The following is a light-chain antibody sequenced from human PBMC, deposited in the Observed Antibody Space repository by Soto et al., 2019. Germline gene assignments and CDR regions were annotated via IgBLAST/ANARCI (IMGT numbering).Light chain of an antibody. V-gene: IGKV1-5*03. J-gene: IGKJ1*01. CDR1: QSISNW. CDR3: QKYNTYLWT. CDR2: QAS. Sequence: DIQMTQSPSTLSASVGDIVTITCRASQSISNWLAWYQQKPGRLPRLLIYQASTLESGVPSRFSGSGSGTAFTLTISSLQPDDFATYYCQKYNTYLWTFGQGTKVDIK.